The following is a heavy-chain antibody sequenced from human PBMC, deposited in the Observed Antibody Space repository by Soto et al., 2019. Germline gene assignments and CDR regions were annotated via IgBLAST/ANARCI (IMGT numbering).Heavy chain of an antibody. CDR1: GFTLSSCS. V-gene: IGHV3-21*01. D-gene: IGHD3-22*01. Sequence: PGGSLRLSCAASGFTLSSCSMNWVRQAPGKGLEWVSSISSSSSYIYYADSVKGRFTISRDNAKNSLYLQMNSLRAEDTAVYYCARVSWRSSSGGFDPWGQGTLVTVAS. CDR2: ISSSSSYI. CDR3: ARVSWRSSSGGFDP. J-gene: IGHJ5*02.